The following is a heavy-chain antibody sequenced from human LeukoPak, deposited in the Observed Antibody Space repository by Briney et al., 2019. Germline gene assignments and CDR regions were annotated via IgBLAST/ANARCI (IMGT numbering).Heavy chain of an antibody. D-gene: IGHD6-19*01. CDR1: GYTFTSYA. Sequence: ASVKVSCKASGYTFTSYAMNWVRQAPGQGLEWMGWISAYNGNTNYAQKLQGRVTMTTDTSTSTAYMELRSLRSDDTAVYYCARVLGSGWSPFDPWGQGTLVTVSS. CDR3: ARVLGSGWSPFDP. CDR2: ISAYNGNT. J-gene: IGHJ5*02. V-gene: IGHV1-18*01.